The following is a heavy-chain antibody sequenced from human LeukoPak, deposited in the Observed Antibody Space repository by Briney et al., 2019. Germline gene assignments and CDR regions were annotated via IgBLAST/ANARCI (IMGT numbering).Heavy chain of an antibody. D-gene: IGHD3-16*01. Sequence: PGRSLRLSCAASGFTFSSYGMHWVRQTPGKGLEWVAIIWSDGSNKYYADSVKGRFTISRDNSKNTLYLQMNSLRAEDTAVYYCAKDGARWYWGQGTLVTVSS. CDR3: AKDGARWY. CDR1: GFTFSSYG. J-gene: IGHJ4*02. CDR2: IWSDGSNK. V-gene: IGHV3-33*06.